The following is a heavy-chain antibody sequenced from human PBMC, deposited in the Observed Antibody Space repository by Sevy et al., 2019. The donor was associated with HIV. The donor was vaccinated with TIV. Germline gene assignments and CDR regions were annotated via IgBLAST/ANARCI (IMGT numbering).Heavy chain of an antibody. CDR2: ISGSSSTI. V-gene: IGHV3-48*01. D-gene: IGHD2-21*02. J-gene: IGHJ4*02. CDR3: ARALGLLLTHDY. CDR1: GFTLSSYS. Sequence: GGSLRLSCAASGFTLSSYSMNWVRQAPGKGLEWVSYISGSSSTIYYADSVKGRFTISRDNAKNSLYLQMNSLRAEDTAVYYCARALGLLLTHDYWGQGALVTVSS.